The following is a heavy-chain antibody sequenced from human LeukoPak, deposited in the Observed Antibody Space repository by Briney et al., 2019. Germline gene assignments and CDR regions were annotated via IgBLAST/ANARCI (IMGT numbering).Heavy chain of an antibody. CDR1: GFTFSSYG. CDR3: ARDIWFGELCYFDY. V-gene: IGHV3-33*01. J-gene: IGHJ4*02. Sequence: GGSLRLSCAASGFTFSSYGMHWVRQAPGKGLEWLAVIWYDGSNKYYADSVKGRFTISRDNSKNTLYLQMNSLRAEDTAVYYCARDIWFGELCYFDYWGQGTLVTVSS. D-gene: IGHD3-10*01. CDR2: IWYDGSNK.